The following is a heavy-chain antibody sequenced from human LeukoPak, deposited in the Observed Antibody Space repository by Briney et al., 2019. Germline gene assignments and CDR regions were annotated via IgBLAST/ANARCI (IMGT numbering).Heavy chain of an antibody. J-gene: IGHJ4*02. Sequence: GGSLRLSCTASGLTFGDYAVTWVRQAPGKGLEWVGRIKSKSDGGTTDYAAPVKGRFTISRDDSKNTLYLQMNSLRTEDTAMYYCTTDLRGVGPNPHSSRIDYWGQGTLVTVSS. CDR1: GLTFGDYA. CDR3: TTDLRGVGPNPHSSRIDY. V-gene: IGHV3-15*01. D-gene: IGHD3-16*01. CDR2: IKSKSDGGTT.